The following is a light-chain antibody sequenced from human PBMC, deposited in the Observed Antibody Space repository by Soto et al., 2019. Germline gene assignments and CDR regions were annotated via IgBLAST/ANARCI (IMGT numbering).Light chain of an antibody. CDR1: QGIRYD. V-gene: IGKV1-6*01. Sequence: AIQMTQSPSSLSASVGDRVTITCRAGQGIRYDVAWYQQKPGRAPKLLIYAASNLQSGVPSRFSGSGSGSDFTLTISSLQPEDFATYYCLQDYGCPRTFGQGTKVEI. J-gene: IGKJ1*01. CDR3: LQDYGCPRT. CDR2: AAS.